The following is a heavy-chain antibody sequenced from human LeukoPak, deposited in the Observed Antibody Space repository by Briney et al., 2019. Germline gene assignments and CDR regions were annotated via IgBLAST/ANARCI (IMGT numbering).Heavy chain of an antibody. CDR2: IFYSGNT. J-gene: IGHJ4*02. CDR1: GGSIRPFS. CDR3: ARGKRDYGLGIYYFDY. V-gene: IGHV4-59*01. D-gene: IGHD3-10*01. Sequence: SETLSLTCTVSGGSIRPFSWGWIRQPPGKGLEWLGHIFYSGNTSYNPSLRSRATMSVDTSKNQFSLRLSSVTAADTAVYYCARGKRDYGLGIYYFDYWGQGTLVTVSS.